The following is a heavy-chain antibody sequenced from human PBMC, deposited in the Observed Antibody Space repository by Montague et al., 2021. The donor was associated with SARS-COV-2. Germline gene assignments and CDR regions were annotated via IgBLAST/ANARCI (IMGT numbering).Heavy chain of an antibody. CDR3: ARRIRITVFRGVPLTTHSLES. CDR2: IHHSGTL. CDR1: NASITTSNW. V-gene: IGHV4/OR15-8*01. Sequence: SETLSLTCTVSNASITTSNWWTWVRQSPGKGLEWVGEIHHSGTLXYNPSLESRVTISVDTSKNHFSLNLNSVTAADTALYFCARRIRITVFRGVPLTTHSLESWGQGIMVTVSS. D-gene: IGHD3-10*01. J-gene: IGHJ4*02.